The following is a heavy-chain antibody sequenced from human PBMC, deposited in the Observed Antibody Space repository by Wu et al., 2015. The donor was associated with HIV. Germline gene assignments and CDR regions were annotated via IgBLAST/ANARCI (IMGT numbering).Heavy chain of an antibody. Sequence: QVQLVQSGAEVKKPGASVKVSCKASGYTFTGYYMHWVRQAPGQGLEWMGWINPNSGGTNFAQKFQGRVTLTRDTSISTAYMELSSLRSDDTAVYYCARAPQRGYSGYDLPPGCVDVWGKGTTVTVSS. D-gene: IGHD5-12*01. J-gene: IGHJ6*04. CDR1: GYTFTGYY. V-gene: IGHV1-2*02. CDR3: ARAPQRGYSGYDLPPGCVDV. CDR2: INPNSGGT.